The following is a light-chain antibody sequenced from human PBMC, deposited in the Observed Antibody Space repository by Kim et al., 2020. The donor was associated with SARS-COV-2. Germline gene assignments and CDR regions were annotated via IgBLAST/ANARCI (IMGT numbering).Light chain of an antibody. CDR1: SGNSSYV. J-gene: IGLJ2*01. CDR2: LNSDGSH. Sequence: SVMLTCTLISGNSSYVIAWHQQQPEKGLRFLMKLNSDGSHSKGDGIPDRFSGSSSVAERSLTISSLQSEDEAAYYCQTWSTGIRVFGGGTQLTVL. CDR3: QTWSTGIRV. V-gene: IGLV4-69*01.